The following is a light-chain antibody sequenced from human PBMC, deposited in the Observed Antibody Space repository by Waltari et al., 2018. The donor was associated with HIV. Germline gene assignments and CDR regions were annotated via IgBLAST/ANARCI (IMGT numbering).Light chain of an antibody. CDR2: GAF. CDR1: QRVSSNY. J-gene: IGKJ5*01. Sequence: EIVLTQSPGTLSLSPGERATLSCRASQRVSSNYLVLYQQKPGQAPRLLIYGAFTRATGIPDRFSGRGSETDFTLTISRLEPEDSALYYCQQYGSSPITFGQGTRLEIK. V-gene: IGKV3-20*01. CDR3: QQYGSSPIT.